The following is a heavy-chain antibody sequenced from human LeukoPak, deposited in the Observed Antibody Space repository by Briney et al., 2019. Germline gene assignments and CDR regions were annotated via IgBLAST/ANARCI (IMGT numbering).Heavy chain of an antibody. CDR2: INHSGST. V-gene: IGHV4-34*01. CDR1: GGSFSGYY. Sequence: SETLSLTCAVYGGSFSGYYWSWIRQPPGKGLEWIGEINHSGSTNYNPSLKSRVTISVDTSKNQFSLKLSSVTAADTAVYYCARVVVVPAAIGVYYYGMDVWGQGTTVTVSS. D-gene: IGHD2-2*01. J-gene: IGHJ6*02. CDR3: ARVVVVPAAIGVYYYGMDV.